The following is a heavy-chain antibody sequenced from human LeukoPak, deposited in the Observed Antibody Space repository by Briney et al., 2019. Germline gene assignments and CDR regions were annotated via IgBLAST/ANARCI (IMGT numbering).Heavy chain of an antibody. D-gene: IGHD6-6*01. CDR2: ISGSGGST. J-gene: IGHJ5*02. CDR3: AKHIAARQYNWFDP. V-gene: IGHV3-23*01. CDR1: GFIFSSYA. Sequence: PGGSRRLSCAASGFIFSSYAMSWVRQAPGKGLEWVSAISGSGGSTFYADSVRGRFTISRDNSKKTLYLQMNSLRAEDTAVYYCAKHIAARQYNWFDPWGQGTLVTVSS.